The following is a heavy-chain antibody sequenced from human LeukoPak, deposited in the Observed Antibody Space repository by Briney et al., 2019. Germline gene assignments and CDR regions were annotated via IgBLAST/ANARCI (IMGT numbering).Heavy chain of an antibody. D-gene: IGHD1-26*01. J-gene: IGHJ4*02. CDR3: ARDYSESEYFFDY. V-gene: IGHV3-11*01. Sequence: GGSLRLSCVTSGFTFSHYYMTWIRQAPGKGLVWVSYISGTGNNKYYADSVKGRFTISRDNAQNSLYLQMSSQRAEDTAMYYCARDYSESEYFFDYWGQGSLVAVSS. CDR1: GFTFSHYY. CDR2: ISGTGNNK.